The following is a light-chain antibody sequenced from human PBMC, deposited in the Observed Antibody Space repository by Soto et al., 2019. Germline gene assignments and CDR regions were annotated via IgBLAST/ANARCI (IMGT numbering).Light chain of an antibody. CDR3: QQYNRPWT. J-gene: IGKJ1*01. CDR1: QSISSW. CDR2: KAS. V-gene: IGKV1-5*03. Sequence: DIQMTQSPSTLSASVGDRVTITCRASQSISSWLDWYQQKPGKAPKLLIYKASSLESGVPSRFSGSGSGTEFTLTISSLQTDDFATYYCQQYNRPWTFGQGTKVEIK.